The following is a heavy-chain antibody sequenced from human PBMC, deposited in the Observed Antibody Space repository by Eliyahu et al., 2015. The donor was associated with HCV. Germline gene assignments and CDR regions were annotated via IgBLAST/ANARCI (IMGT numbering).Heavy chain of an antibody. CDR3: ARVPYYYDSSGYYEYYFDY. CDR1: GYTFTSYD. Sequence: QVQLVQSGAEVKKPGASVKVSCKASGYTFTSYDXXWVRQATGQGLEWMGWMNPNSGNTGYAQKFQGRVTMTRNTSITTAYLELSSLRSDDTAVYYCARVPYYYDSSGYYEYYFDYWGQGTLVTVSS. J-gene: IGHJ4*02. CDR2: MNPNSGNT. D-gene: IGHD3-22*01. V-gene: IGHV1-8*01.